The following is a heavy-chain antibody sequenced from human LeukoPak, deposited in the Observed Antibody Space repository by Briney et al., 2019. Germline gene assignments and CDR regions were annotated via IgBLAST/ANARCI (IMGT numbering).Heavy chain of an antibody. V-gene: IGHV3-21*01. CDR3: ARVDFGLGGAEWYFDL. J-gene: IGHJ2*01. CDR2: ISSSSSYI. D-gene: IGHD3/OR15-3a*01. Sequence: GGSLRLSCAASGFTFSSYSMNWVRQAPAKGLEWVSSISSSSSYINYADSVKGRFTISRDNAKKSLYLQMNSLRAEDTAVYYCARVDFGLGGAEWYFDLWGRGTLVTVSS. CDR1: GFTFSSYS.